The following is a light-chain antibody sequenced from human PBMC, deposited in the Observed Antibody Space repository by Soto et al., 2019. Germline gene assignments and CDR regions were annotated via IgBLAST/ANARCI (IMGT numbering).Light chain of an antibody. V-gene: IGKV3-15*01. J-gene: IGKJ1*01. CDR1: QSVSSSN. CDR2: RAS. CDR3: QQYNNWPPWT. Sequence: EIVLTQSPGTLSLSPGERATLSCRASQSVSSSNLAWYQQRPGQAPRLLVYRASTTATGIPDRFTGSGSGTEFTLTISSLQSEDVAVYYCQQYNNWPPWTFGQGTKVDI.